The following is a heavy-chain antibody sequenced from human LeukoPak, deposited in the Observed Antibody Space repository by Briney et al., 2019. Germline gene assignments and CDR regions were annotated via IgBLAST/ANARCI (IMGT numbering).Heavy chain of an antibody. CDR1: GGSISSGGYS. V-gene: IGHV4-30-2*01. CDR3: ARGLRGYSCGYVGL. J-gene: IGHJ4*02. D-gene: IGHD5-18*01. CDR2: IYHSGST. Sequence: SETLSLTCAVSGGSISSGGYSWSWIRQPPGKGLEWIGYIYHSGSTYYNPSLKSRVTISVDRSKNQFSLKLSSVTAADTAVYYCARGLRGYSCGYVGLWGQGTLVTVSS.